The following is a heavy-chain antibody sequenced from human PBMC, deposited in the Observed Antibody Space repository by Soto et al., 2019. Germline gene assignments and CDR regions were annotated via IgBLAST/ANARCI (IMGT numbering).Heavy chain of an antibody. CDR2: INHSGST. J-gene: IGHJ6*02. CDR1: GGSFSGYY. CDR3: ARQKLYYDFWSGYPSHYYYGMDV. D-gene: IGHD3-3*01. V-gene: IGHV4-34*01. Sequence: SETLSLTCAVYGGSFSGYYWSWIRQPPGKGLEWIGEINHSGSTNYNPSLKSRVTISVDTSKDQFSLKLSSVTAADTAVYYCARQKLYYDFWSGYPSHYYYGMDVWGQGTTVTVSS.